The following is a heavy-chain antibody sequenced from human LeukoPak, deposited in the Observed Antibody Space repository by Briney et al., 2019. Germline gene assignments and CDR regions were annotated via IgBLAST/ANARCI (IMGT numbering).Heavy chain of an antibody. V-gene: IGHV4-4*09. Sequence: SETLSLTCTVSGGSISSYYWSWIRQPPGKGLEWIGYIYTSGSTNYNPSLKSRVTISVDTSKNQFSLKLSSVTAADTAVYYCARRTSLSAPVRHWFDPWGQGTLVTVSS. CDR1: GGSISSYY. CDR3: ARRTSLSAPVRHWFDP. J-gene: IGHJ5*02. CDR2: IYTSGST. D-gene: IGHD2/OR15-2a*01.